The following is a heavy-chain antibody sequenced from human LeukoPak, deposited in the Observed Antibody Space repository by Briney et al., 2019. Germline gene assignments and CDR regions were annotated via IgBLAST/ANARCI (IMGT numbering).Heavy chain of an antibody. CDR1: GGSISSYY. CDR3: ARSLIVGATNLYWFDP. Sequence: PSETLSLTCTVSGGSISSYYWSWIRQPAGKGLEWIGRIYTSGSTNYNPSLKSRVTMSVDTSKNQFSLKLSSVTAADTAVYYCARSLIVGATNLYWFDPWGQGTLVTVSS. J-gene: IGHJ5*02. D-gene: IGHD1-26*01. V-gene: IGHV4-4*07. CDR2: IYTSGST.